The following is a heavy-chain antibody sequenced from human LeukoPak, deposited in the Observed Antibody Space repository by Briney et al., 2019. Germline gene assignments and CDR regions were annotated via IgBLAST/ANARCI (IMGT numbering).Heavy chain of an antibody. CDR1: GGSISSLY. CDR3: ARHRAYSSSSPFDY. CDR2: IYYTGST. V-gene: IGHV4-59*08. J-gene: IGHJ4*02. D-gene: IGHD6-6*01. Sequence: SETLSLTCSVSGGSISSLYWSWIRQPPGKGLEWIGYIYYTGSTNYNPSLESRVTMFVDMSKNQFSLRLSSVTAADTAVYYCARHRAYSSSSPFDYWGQGTLVTVSS.